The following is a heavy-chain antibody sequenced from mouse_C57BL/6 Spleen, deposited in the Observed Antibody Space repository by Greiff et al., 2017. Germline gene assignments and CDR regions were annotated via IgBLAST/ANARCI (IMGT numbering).Heavy chain of an antibody. D-gene: IGHD2-3*01. CDR2: IHPNSGST. J-gene: IGHJ2*01. CDR3: ARSGDGWDYFDY. CDR1: GYTFTSYW. V-gene: IGHV1-64*01. Sequence: VKLQQPGAELVKPGASVKLSCKASGYTFTSYWMHWVKQRPGQGLEWIGMIHPNSGSTNYNEKFKSKATLTVDKSSSTAYMQLSSLTSEDSAVYYCARSGDGWDYFDYWGQGTTLTVSS.